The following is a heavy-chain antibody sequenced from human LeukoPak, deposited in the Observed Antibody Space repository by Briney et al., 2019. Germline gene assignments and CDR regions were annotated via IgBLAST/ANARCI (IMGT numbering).Heavy chain of an antibody. J-gene: IGHJ4*02. CDR2: ISAGGGST. Sequence: SGGSLRLSCAASGFTFSSYAMSWVRQAPGKGLEWVAGISAGGGSTYYAYAVKGRFTISRDNSKNMLKLQLNSLRAEDTAVYYCAKGDPPTYYDILTGQDYWGQGTLVTVSS. CDR1: GFTFSSYA. CDR3: AKGDPPTYYDILTGQDY. V-gene: IGHV3-23*01. D-gene: IGHD3-9*01.